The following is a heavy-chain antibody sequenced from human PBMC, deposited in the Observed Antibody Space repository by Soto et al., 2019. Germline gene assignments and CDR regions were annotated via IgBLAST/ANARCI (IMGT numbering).Heavy chain of an antibody. V-gene: IGHV3-48*01. Sequence: PGRSLRLSCAAPGFTFSSDSMNSVRQAPGKGLEWVSYISSSSRTIYCADSVKGRFTISRDNAKNSLYLQMNSLRAEDTAVYYCAREWDGDGYNSGWFDPWGQGTLVTVSS. D-gene: IGHD5-12*01. J-gene: IGHJ5*02. CDR1: GFTFSSDS. CDR2: ISSSSRTI. CDR3: AREWDGDGYNSGWFDP.